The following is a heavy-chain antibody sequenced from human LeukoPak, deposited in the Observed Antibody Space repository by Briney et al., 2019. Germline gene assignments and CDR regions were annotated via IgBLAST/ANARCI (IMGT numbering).Heavy chain of an antibody. CDR2: ISGYNGNT. Sequence: ASVKVSCKASGYTSSNYGISWVRQAPGQGLEWMGWISGYNGNTNYAQNLQGRVTVTTDTSTSTAYMELRSLRSDDTAVYYCARWSGGSDWLYHYGMDVWGQGTTVTVSS. CDR1: GYTSSNYG. J-gene: IGHJ6*02. CDR3: ARWSGGSDWLYHYGMDV. D-gene: IGHD3-10*01. V-gene: IGHV1-18*01.